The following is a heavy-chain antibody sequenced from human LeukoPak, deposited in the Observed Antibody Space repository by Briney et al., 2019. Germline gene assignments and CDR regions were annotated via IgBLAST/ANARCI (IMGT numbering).Heavy chain of an antibody. V-gene: IGHV3-30-3*01. CDR3: AREVVTHQGLYYYYYYGMDV. J-gene: IGHJ6*02. CDR2: ISYDGSNK. D-gene: IGHD4-23*01. CDR1: GFTFSSYA. Sequence: GGSLRLSCAASGFTFSSYAMHWVRQAPGKGLEWVAVISYDGSNKYYADSVKGRFTISRDNSKNTLYLQMNSLRAEDTAVYYCAREVVTHQGLYYYYYYGMDVWGQGTTVTVSS.